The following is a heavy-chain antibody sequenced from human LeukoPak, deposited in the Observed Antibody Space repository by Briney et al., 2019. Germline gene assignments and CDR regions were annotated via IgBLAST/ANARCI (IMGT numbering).Heavy chain of an antibody. V-gene: IGHV1-69*13. D-gene: IGHD3-22*01. CDR2: IIPIFGTA. Sequence: ASVKVSCKASGGTFSSYAISWVRQAPGQGLEWMGGIIPIFGTANYAQKFQGRVTITADESTSTAYMELSSLRSEDTAVYYCARGDLGYYYDSSGYPFDYWGQGTLVTVSS. CDR3: ARGDLGYYYDSSGYPFDY. J-gene: IGHJ4*02. CDR1: GGTFSSYA.